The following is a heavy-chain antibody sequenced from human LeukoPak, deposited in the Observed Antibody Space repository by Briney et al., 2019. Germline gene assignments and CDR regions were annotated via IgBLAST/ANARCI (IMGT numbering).Heavy chain of an antibody. CDR3: ARDPSYYYDSSGKRPHDY. J-gene: IGHJ4*02. CDR1: GGTFSSYA. D-gene: IGHD3-22*01. CDR2: IIPIFGTA. V-gene: IGHV1-69*05. Sequence: GSSVKVSCKASGGTFSSYAISWVRQAPGRGLEWMGGIIPIFGTANYAQKFQGRVTITTDESTSTAYMELSSLRSEDTAVYYCARDPSYYYDSSGKRPHDYWGQGTLVTVSS.